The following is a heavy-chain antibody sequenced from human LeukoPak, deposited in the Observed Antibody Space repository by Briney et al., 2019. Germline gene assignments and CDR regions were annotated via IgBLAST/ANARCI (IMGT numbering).Heavy chain of an antibody. CDR3: ARDHDYGGNSLDY. D-gene: IGHD4-23*01. CDR2: ISYDGSNK. V-gene: IGHV3-30-3*01. CDR1: GFTFSSYA. Sequence: GGSLRLSCAASGFTFSSYAMHWVRQAPGKGLEWVAVISYDGSNKYYADSVKGRFTISRDTSKNTLDLQMNSLRAEDTAVYYCARDHDYGGNSLDYWGQGTLVTVSS. J-gene: IGHJ4*02.